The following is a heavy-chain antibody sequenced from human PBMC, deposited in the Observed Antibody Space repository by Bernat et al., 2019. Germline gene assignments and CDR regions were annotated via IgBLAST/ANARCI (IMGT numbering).Heavy chain of an antibody. CDR2: ISYDGSNK. Sequence: QVQLVESGGGVVQPGRSLRLSCAASGFTFSSYAMHWVPQAPGKGLEWVAVISYDGSNKYYADSVKGRFTNSRDHSKNPLYLQMNSLRAEDTAVYYCARGVVAANLDFWGQGTLVTVSS. CDR1: GFTFSSYA. J-gene: IGHJ4*02. V-gene: IGHV3-30-3*01. CDR3: ARGVVAANLDF. D-gene: IGHD2-15*01.